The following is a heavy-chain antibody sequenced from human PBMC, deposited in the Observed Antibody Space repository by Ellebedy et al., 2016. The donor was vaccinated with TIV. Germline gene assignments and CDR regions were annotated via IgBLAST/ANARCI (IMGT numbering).Heavy chain of an antibody. D-gene: IGHD6-13*01. CDR1: GFTFGDHY. Sequence: GESLKISCVVSGFTFGDHYMDWVRQAPGKGLEWVGRIKNKANSYTKDYAASVKGRFTISRDDSKNSLYLQMNSLRAEDTAVYYCARDPPPVSSRFDHWGQGTLVTVSS. V-gene: IGHV3-72*01. CDR2: IKNKANSYTK. J-gene: IGHJ4*02. CDR3: ARDPPPVSSRFDH.